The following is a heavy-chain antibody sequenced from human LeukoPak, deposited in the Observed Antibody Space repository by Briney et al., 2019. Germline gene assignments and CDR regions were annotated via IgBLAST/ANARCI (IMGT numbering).Heavy chain of an antibody. D-gene: IGHD3-10*01. CDR3: LRITMVRGVSDY. CDR2: IKQDGTEK. V-gene: IGHV3-7*01. J-gene: IGHJ4*02. CDR1: GFTFTTYW. Sequence: GGSLRLSCAASGFTFTTYWMSWVRQAPGKGLEWVANIKQDGTEKYYVDSVKGRFTISRDNAKNSLYLQMNSLRAEDTAVYYCLRITMVRGVSDYWGQGTLVTVSS.